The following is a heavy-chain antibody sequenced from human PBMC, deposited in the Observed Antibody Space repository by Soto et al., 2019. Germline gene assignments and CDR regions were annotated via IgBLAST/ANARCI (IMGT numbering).Heavy chain of an antibody. CDR1: GGSVSSGSYY. D-gene: IGHD3-10*01. CDR3: ARLDYFGSVTASLGYYGMDV. CDR2: IYYSGST. V-gene: IGHV4-61*01. Sequence: QVQLQESGPGLVKPSETLSLTCTVSGGSVSSGSYYWSWIRQPPGKGLEWIGYIYYSGSTNYNPSLKSRVTISVDTSKNQFSLKLSSVTAADTAVYYCARLDYFGSVTASLGYYGMDVWGQGTTVTVSS. J-gene: IGHJ6*02.